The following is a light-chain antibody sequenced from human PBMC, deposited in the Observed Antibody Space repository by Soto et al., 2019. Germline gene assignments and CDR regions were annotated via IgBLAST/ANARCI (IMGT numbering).Light chain of an antibody. J-gene: IGLJ1*01. CDR3: ATWDDSLNGFYV. CDR1: SSNIGAGYD. CDR2: GNS. Sequence: QSVLTQPPSVSGAPGQTVTISCTGSSSNIGAGYDAQWYQQLPGTAPKLLMYGNSNRPSGVPDRFSGSKSGTSASLAISGLRSDDEADYFCATWDDSLNGFYVFGTGTKVTVL. V-gene: IGLV1-40*01.